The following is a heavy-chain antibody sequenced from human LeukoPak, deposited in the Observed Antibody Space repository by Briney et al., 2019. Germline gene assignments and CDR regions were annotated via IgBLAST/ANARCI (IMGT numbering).Heavy chain of an antibody. CDR1: GFTFNTYT. Sequence: GGSLRLSCAASGFTFNTYTMNWVRQAPGKGLEWVSDISGSGGSTYYADSVKGRFTISRDNSKSTLYLQMNSLRAEDTAVYYCASPFSTPRSNDYIDVWGKGTAVTVSS. CDR3: ASPFSTPRSNDYIDV. V-gene: IGHV3-23*01. D-gene: IGHD2-2*01. CDR2: ISGSGGST. J-gene: IGHJ6*03.